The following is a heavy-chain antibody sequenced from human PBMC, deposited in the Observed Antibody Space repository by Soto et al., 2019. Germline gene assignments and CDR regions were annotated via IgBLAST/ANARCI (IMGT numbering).Heavy chain of an antibody. V-gene: IGHV1-18*04. CDR1: GFTFTSYG. CDR2: ISGYNGNT. J-gene: IGHJ4*02. CDR3: ARDQYFDWLSGLHY. Sequence: QVQLVQSGAEVKKSGASVTVSCKASGFTFTSYGISWVRQAPGQGLEWVGWISGYNGNTRYVQKLQGRVSMTTDTSASTAYMELRSLRSDDSAVYYCARDQYFDWLSGLHYWGQGTLVIVSS. D-gene: IGHD3-9*01.